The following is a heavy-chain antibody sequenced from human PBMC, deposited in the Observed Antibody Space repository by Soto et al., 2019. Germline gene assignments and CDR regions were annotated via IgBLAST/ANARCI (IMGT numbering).Heavy chain of an antibody. Sequence: QVQLVQSGAEVQKPGASVKVSCKASGYKFSSYAIHWVRQAPGQRLEWMGWINVGNGNTKYSQKFHDRVTIIRDTSADTAYMEVSSLRTEDTAVYSCARSEETYNDVLTSMDLDYYDLGMDVWGQGPTVTVSS. V-gene: IGHV1-3*01. J-gene: IGHJ6*02. CDR3: ARSEETYNDVLTSMDLDYYDLGMDV. CDR1: GYKFSSYA. CDR2: INVGNGNT. D-gene: IGHD3-9*01.